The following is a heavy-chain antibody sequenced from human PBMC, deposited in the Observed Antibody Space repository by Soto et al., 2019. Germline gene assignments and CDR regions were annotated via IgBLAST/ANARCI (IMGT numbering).Heavy chain of an antibody. CDR2: ISSSRSYI. CDR3: ARVGCRYSLRLDI. D-gene: IGHD4-4*01. CDR1: GFTFSSYS. V-gene: IGHV3-21*01. J-gene: IGHJ3*02. Sequence: EVQLVESGGGLVKPGGSLRLSCAASGFTFSSYSMNWVRQAPGKGMEWVSSISSSRSYIYYADSVKGRFTITRDNAKNSLYLQMNSLRAEDTAVYYCARVGCRYSLRLDIWGQGTMVTVSS.